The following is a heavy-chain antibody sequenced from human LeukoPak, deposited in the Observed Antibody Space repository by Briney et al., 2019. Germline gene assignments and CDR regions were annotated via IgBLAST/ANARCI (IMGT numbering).Heavy chain of an antibody. V-gene: IGHV3-21*01. CDR2: ISSSSSYI. D-gene: IGHD6-19*01. Sequence: GGSLRLSCAASGFTFSSYSMNWVRQAPGKGLEWASSISSSSSYIYYADSVKGRFTISRDNAKNSLYLQMNSLRAEDTAVYYCARDAVAGSDAFDIWGQGTMVTVSS. J-gene: IGHJ3*02. CDR3: ARDAVAGSDAFDI. CDR1: GFTFSSYS.